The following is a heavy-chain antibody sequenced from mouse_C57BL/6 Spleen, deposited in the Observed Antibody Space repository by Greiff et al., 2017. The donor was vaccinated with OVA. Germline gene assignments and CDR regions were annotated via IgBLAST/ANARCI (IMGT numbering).Heavy chain of an antibody. V-gene: IGHV1-50*01. D-gene: IGHD1-1*01. CDR1: GYTFTSYW. CDR2: IDPSDSYT. Sequence: VQLQQPGAELVKPGASVKLSCKASGYTFTSYWMQWVKQRPGQGLEWIGEIDPSDSYTNYNQKFKGKATLTVDTSSSTAYMQLSSLTSEDSAVYYCARGYGSSYAMDYWGQGTSVTVSS. J-gene: IGHJ4*01. CDR3: ARGYGSSYAMDY.